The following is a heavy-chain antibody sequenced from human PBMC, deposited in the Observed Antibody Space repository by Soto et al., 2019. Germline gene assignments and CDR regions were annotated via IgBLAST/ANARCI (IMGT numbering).Heavy chain of an antibody. CDR3: AREGISFWSSYYYADLDV. Sequence: EVQLVESGGDLVQPGGSLRLSCAASGFTFDGYGMNWVRQAPGKGLEWVSSISCSSANIGYADSVKGRFTISRENAKNSLYLQMNSLRDEDTAVYYCAREGISFWSSYYYADLDVWGKGTMVTVSS. D-gene: IGHD3-3*01. J-gene: IGHJ6*04. CDR2: ISCSSANI. CDR1: GFTFDGYG. V-gene: IGHV3-48*02.